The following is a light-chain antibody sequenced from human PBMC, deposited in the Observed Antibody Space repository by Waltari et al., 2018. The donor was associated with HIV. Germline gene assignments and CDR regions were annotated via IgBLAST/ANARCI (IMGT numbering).Light chain of an antibody. Sequence: QSALTQPVSVSGSPGQSISISCTGTSSDVGDYYVSWYQHHPGKAPKVIIYEVSNRPSGVSNLFSGSKSGNTASLTISGLLPEDEADYFCSSYISSATPEFGGGTRLTVL. CDR3: SSYISSATPE. J-gene: IGLJ3*02. V-gene: IGLV2-14*01. CDR1: SSDVGDYY. CDR2: EVS.